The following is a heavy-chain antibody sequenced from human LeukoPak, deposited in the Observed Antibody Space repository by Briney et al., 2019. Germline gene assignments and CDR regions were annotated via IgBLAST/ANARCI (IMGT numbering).Heavy chain of an antibody. CDR2: INSDGSST. J-gene: IGHJ6*02. CDR1: GFTFSTYW. Sequence: GGSLRLSCAASGFTFSTYWIHWVRQAPGKGLVWVSHINSDGSSTTYADSVKGRFTISRDNAKNTLYLQMNSLRAEDTAVYYCARATFYSISWYPGSVDVWGRGTTVTVSS. CDR3: ARATFYSISWYPGSVDV. D-gene: IGHD6-13*01. V-gene: IGHV3-74*01.